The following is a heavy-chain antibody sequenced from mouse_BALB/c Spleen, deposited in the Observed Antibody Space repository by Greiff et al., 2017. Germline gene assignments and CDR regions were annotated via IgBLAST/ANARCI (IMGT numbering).Heavy chain of an antibody. J-gene: IGHJ1*01. Sequence: LVKTGASVKISCKASGYSFTGYYMHWVKQSHGKSLEWIGYISCYNGATSYNQKFKGKATFTVDTSSSTAYMQFNSLTSEDSAVYYCARGGYGNCWYFDVWGAGTTVTVSS. CDR3: ARGGYGNCWYFDV. D-gene: IGHD2-10*02. CDR2: ISCYNGAT. V-gene: IGHV1S34*01. CDR1: GYSFTGYY.